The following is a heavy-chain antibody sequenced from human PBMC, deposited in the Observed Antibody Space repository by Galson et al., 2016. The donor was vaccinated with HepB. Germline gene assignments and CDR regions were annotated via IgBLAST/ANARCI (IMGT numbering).Heavy chain of an antibody. CDR2: ISSTNSPTI. D-gene: IGHD3-3*01. J-gene: IGHJ5*02. Sequence: SLRLSCAASGFSFSSYSMNWVRQAPGKGLEWISYISSTNSPTIYYADSVKGRFTISRDNAKNSLYLQMNSLRPEDTAVYYCAKEGHHDFWSGYYNWFAPWGQGTLVTVSS. CDR1: GFSFSSYS. V-gene: IGHV3-48*01. CDR3: AKEGHHDFWSGYYNWFAP.